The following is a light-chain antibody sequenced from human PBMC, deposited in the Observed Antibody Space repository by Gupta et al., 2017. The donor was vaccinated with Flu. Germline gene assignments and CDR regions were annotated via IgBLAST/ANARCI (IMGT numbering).Light chain of an antibody. CDR2: AAS. J-gene: IGKJ4*01. CDR3: QQDNSSIT. CDR1: QGISNY. V-gene: IGKV1-16*02. Sequence: DIQMTQSPSSLSASVGDRVTITCRESQGISNYLDWFQQKPGKAPKSMIYAASSLQSGVPSKFSGSGSGTDFTLTISRRQNEDFANYYGQQDNSSITFGGGTKVEIK.